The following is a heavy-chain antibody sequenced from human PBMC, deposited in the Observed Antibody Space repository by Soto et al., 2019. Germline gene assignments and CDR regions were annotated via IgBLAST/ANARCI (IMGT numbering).Heavy chain of an antibody. V-gene: IGHV4-31*03. J-gene: IGHJ6*02. CDR2: IYYSGST. Sequence: QVQLQESGPGLVKPSQTLSLTCTVSGGSISSGGYYWSWIRQHPGKGLEWIGYIYYSGSTYYNPSLKSRVTISVDTSKNQFSLKLSSVTAADTAVYYCARDRVTTVTARYYYGMDVWAQGTTVTVSS. D-gene: IGHD4-17*01. CDR1: GGSISSGGYY. CDR3: ARDRVTTVTARYYYGMDV.